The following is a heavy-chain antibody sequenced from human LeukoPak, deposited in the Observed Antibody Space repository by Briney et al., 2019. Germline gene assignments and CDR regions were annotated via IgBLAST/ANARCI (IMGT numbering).Heavy chain of an antibody. Sequence: GGSLRLSCAASGFTFSSHAMSWVRPAPGKGLEWVSALYGRGGSTYYADSVKGRFTISRDNSKNTLYLQMNSLRAEDTAVYYCAKISPSAVRGVITRYGYFDYWGQGTLVTVSS. J-gene: IGHJ4*02. CDR1: GFTFSSHA. CDR2: LYGRGGST. CDR3: AKISPSAVRGVITRYGYFDY. V-gene: IGHV3-23*01. D-gene: IGHD3-10*01.